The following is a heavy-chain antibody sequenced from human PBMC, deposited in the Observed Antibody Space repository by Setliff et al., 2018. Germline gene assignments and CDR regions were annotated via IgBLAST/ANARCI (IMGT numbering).Heavy chain of an antibody. CDR1: GFTFSYYY. Sequence: GGSLRLSCAASGFTFSYYYMSWVRQAPGKGLEWLSKISGDGSTIYYADSVRGRFTISRDNAKNSLFLQMNSLRAEDTAVYYCFGAGTCSYWGQGTLVTVSS. D-gene: IGHD3-10*01. CDR2: ISGDGSTI. CDR3: FGAGTCSY. V-gene: IGHV3-11*04. J-gene: IGHJ4*02.